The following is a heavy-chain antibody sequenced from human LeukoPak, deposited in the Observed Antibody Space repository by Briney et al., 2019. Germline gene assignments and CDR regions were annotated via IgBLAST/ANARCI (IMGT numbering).Heavy chain of an antibody. CDR2: ISGSGGST. J-gene: IGHJ4*02. V-gene: IGHV3-23*01. Sequence: GSLRLSCAASGFTFSSDAMSWVRQAPGKGLEWVSAISGSGGSTYYADSVKGRFTISRDNSKNTLYLQMNSLRAEDTAVYYCARGPTGSGSYFDYWGQGTLVTVSS. CDR1: GFTFSSDA. CDR3: ARGPTGSGSYFDY. D-gene: IGHD3-10*01.